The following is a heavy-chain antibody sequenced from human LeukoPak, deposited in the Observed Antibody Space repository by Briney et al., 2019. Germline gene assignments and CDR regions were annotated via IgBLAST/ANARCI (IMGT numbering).Heavy chain of an antibody. CDR3: ARAPTVLVGYCSSSSCQADY. CDR1: GFTFSTYT. V-gene: IGHV3-21*01. D-gene: IGHD2-2*01. CDR2: ISTSSTYI. J-gene: IGHJ4*02. Sequence: GGSLRLSCAASGFTFSTYTMNWVRQAPGKGLEWVSSISTSSTYIYYADSVKGRFTISRDNAENSLYLQMNSLRVEDTAVYYCARAPTVLVGYCSSSSCQADYWGQGTLVTVSS.